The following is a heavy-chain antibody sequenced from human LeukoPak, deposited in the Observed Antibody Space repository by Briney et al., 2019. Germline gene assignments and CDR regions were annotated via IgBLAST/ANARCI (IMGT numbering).Heavy chain of an antibody. J-gene: IGHJ4*02. CDR1: GYTFPAYY. CDR3: ATSRAQTLAYCGGDCYSGFDY. D-gene: IGHD2-21*02. CDR2: INPDSGGT. V-gene: IGHV1-2*02. Sequence: GASVKVSCKASGYTFPAYYMHWVRQAPGQGLDWLGWINPDSGGTNYSQKFQGRVTMTRDPSISTAYMALSWLRSDDTAMYYCATSRAQTLAYCGGDCYSGFDYWGQGTLVSVSS.